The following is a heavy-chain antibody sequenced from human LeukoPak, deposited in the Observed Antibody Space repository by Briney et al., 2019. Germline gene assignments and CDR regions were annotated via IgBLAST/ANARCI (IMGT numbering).Heavy chain of an antibody. CDR3: ARAPMSRMVDY. CDR2: INNSGST. CDR1: GGSFSGYY. Sequence: SETLSLTCAVYGGSFSGYYWSWIRQPPGKGLEWIGEINNSGSTNYNPSLKSRVTISVDTSKNQFPLKLSSVTAADTAVYYCARAPMSRMVDYWGQGTLVTVSS. J-gene: IGHJ4*02. V-gene: IGHV4-34*01. D-gene: IGHD2-15*01.